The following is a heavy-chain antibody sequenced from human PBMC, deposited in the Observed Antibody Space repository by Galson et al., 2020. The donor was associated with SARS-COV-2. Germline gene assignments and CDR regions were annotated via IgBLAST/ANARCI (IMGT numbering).Heavy chain of an antibody. D-gene: IGHD4-17*01. CDR1: GFTFDDYS. J-gene: IGHJ3*02. Sequence: SLRLSCAASGFTFDDYSMLCVRQAPGKCLYWVSRISWNSCIIGYSDSVKGRFTISRDNAKNSLYLKMNSLRAKDTTLYYCAKDTNHIDYGDYHGGAFDIWGQGTMVTVSS. V-gene: IGHV3-9*01. CDR3: AKDTNHIDYGDYHGGAFDI. CDR2: ISWNSCII.